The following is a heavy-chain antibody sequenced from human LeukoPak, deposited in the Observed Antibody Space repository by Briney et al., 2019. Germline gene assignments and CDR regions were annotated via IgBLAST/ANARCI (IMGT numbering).Heavy chain of an antibody. J-gene: IGHJ4*02. Sequence: SETLSLTCTVSGGSIFSSNSYWGWIRQPPGKGLEYIGSINYRGSTYYNPSLKSRVTLSVDTSKNQFSLKLNSVTAADTAVYYCATYKYDYVWGNQHFDYWGQGTLVAVSS. CDR1: GGSIFSSNSY. D-gene: IGHD3-16*01. V-gene: IGHV4-39*07. CDR3: ATYKYDYVWGNQHFDY. CDR2: INYRGST.